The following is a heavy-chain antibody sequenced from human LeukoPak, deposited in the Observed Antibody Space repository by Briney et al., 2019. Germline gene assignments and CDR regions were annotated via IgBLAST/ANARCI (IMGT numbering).Heavy chain of an antibody. V-gene: IGHV3-48*02. CDR1: GFSFSSYN. J-gene: IGHJ4*02. CDR2: ISSSGRPV. CDR3: ARSRFTYGSVALDY. Sequence: GGSLRLSCGASGFSFSSYNIRWVRQAPGKGLEWLPSISSSGRPVYYSDSVKGRFSISRDDAKDSLHLQMNSLRDEDTAVYYCARSRFTYGSVALDYWGRGTLVTVSS. D-gene: IGHD4-17*01.